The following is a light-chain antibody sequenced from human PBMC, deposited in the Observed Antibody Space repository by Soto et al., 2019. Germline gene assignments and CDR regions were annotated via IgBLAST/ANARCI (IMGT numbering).Light chain of an antibody. CDR2: DAS. CDR3: QHYDNSPPFT. CDR1: QSLSKSH. Sequence: EIVLTQSPGTLSLSPGERATLSCRASQSLSKSHLAWYQQKPGQSPRLLIYDASSRATGIADRFSGSGSGTHFTLIISRLEPEDFAVYFCQHYDNSPPFTFGQGTKLEIK. J-gene: IGKJ2*01. V-gene: IGKV3-20*01.